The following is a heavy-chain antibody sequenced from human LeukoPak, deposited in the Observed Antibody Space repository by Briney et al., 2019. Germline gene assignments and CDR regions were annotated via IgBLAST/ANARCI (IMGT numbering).Heavy chain of an antibody. CDR3: ARDTGFSMVRGILF. Sequence: ASVKVSCKASGYTFTSYAMNWVRQAPGQGLERMGWINTNTGNPTYAQGFTGRFVFSLDTSVSTAYLQISSLKAEDTAVYYCARDTGFSMVRGILFWGQGTLVTVSS. CDR1: GYTFTSYA. J-gene: IGHJ4*02. V-gene: IGHV7-4-1*02. D-gene: IGHD3-10*01. CDR2: INTNTGNP.